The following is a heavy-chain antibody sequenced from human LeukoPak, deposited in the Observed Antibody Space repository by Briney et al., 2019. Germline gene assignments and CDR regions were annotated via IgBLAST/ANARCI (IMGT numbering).Heavy chain of an antibody. J-gene: IGHJ4*02. D-gene: IGHD2-21*02. Sequence: GASVKVSCKASGYTFTSYGISWVRQAPGQGLEWMGRIIPILGIANYAQKFQGRVTITADKSTSTAYMELSSLRSEDTAVYYCARSGIIKSPMYCGGDCYSTPHYWGQGTLVTVSS. V-gene: IGHV1-69*04. CDR2: IIPILGIA. CDR3: ARSGIIKSPMYCGGDCYSTPHY. CDR1: GYTFTSYG.